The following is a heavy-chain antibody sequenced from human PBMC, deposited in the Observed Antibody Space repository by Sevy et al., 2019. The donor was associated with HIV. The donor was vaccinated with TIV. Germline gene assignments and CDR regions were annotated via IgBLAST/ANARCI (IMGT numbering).Heavy chain of an antibody. J-gene: IGHJ4*02. Sequence: GESLKISCKGSGYDFTTYWIAWVRQMPGKGLEWMGVIYPGDSDTRYNPSFQGQVTISAVNSITTAYLQWNSLKASDTAMYYCARPMSGTRSPFNYWGRGTLVTVSS. D-gene: IGHD1-26*01. CDR2: IYPGDSDT. CDR1: GYDFTTYW. V-gene: IGHV5-51*01. CDR3: ARPMSGTRSPFNY.